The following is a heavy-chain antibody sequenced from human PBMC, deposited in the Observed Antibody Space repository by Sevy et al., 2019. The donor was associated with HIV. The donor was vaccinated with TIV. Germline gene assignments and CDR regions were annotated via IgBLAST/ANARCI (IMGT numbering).Heavy chain of an antibody. D-gene: IGHD2-21*02. CDR3: AKDHAYCGGDCYSLPIYYYYGMDV. CDR1: GFTFSSYA. CDR2: ISGSGGST. J-gene: IGHJ6*02. V-gene: IGHV3-23*01. Sequence: GGSLRLSCAASGFTFSSYAMSWVRQAPGKGLEWVSAISGSGGSTYSADSVKGRFTISGDNSKNTLYLQMNSLRAEDTAVYYCAKDHAYCGGDCYSLPIYYYYGMDVWGQGTTVTVSS.